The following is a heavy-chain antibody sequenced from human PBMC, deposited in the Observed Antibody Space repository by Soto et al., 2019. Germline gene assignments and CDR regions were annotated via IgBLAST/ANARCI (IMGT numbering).Heavy chain of an antibody. CDR2: IWYDGSNK. CDR3: AREGQGYYDSSGYLGDAFDI. CDR1: GFTFSSYG. D-gene: IGHD3-22*01. J-gene: IGHJ3*02. V-gene: IGHV3-33*01. Sequence: QVQLVESGGGVVQPGRSLRLSCAASGFTFSSYGMHWVRQAPGKGLEWVAVIWYDGSNKYYADSVKGRFTISRDNSKNTLNLQMNSLGAEDTAVYYCAREGQGYYDSSGYLGDAFDIWGQGTMVTVSS.